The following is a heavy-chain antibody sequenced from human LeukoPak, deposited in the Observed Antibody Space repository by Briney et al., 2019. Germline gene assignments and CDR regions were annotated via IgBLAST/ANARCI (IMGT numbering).Heavy chain of an antibody. CDR1: GFTFDDYA. V-gene: IGHV3-9*01. CDR3: AKSSSDIVGATPYGMDV. Sequence: GGSLRLSCAASGFTFDDYAMHWVRQAPGKGLEWVSGISWNSGSIGYADSVKGRFTISRDNAKNSLYLQMNSLRAEDTALYYCAKSSSDIVGATPYGMDVRGQGTTVTVSS. D-gene: IGHD1-26*01. CDR2: ISWNSGSI. J-gene: IGHJ6*02.